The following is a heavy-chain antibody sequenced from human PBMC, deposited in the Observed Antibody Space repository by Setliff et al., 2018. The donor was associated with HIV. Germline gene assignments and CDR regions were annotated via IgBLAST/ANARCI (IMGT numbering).Heavy chain of an antibody. V-gene: IGHV1-69*10. J-gene: IGHJ3*02. Sequence: RASVKVSCKASGGTFSSYAISWVRQAPGQGLEWVGGISPILGTTNSGPRFHGRVTITADKSTNTVYIELSSLRSEDTALYYCARAARGGLQYGPTGHAFDIWGQGTMVTVSS. D-gene: IGHD1-1*01. CDR3: ARAARGGLQYGPTGHAFDI. CDR1: GGTFSSYA. CDR2: ISPILGTT.